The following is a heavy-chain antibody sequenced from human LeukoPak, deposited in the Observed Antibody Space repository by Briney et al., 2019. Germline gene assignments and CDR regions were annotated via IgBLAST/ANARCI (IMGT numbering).Heavy chain of an antibody. V-gene: IGHV4-34*01. CDR3: AKGGDYGDYEYYGMDV. CDR2: INHSGST. D-gene: IGHD4-17*01. Sequence: SETLSLTCAVYGGSFSGYYWSWIRQPPGKGLEWIGEINHSGSTNYNPSLKSRVTISVDTSKNQFSLKLSSVTAADTAVYYCAKGGDYGDYEYYGMDVWGQGTTVTVSS. J-gene: IGHJ6*02. CDR1: GGSFSGYY.